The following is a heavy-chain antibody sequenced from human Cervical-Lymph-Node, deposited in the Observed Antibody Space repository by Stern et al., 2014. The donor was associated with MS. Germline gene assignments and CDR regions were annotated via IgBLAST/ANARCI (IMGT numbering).Heavy chain of an antibody. D-gene: IGHD1-26*01. CDR1: GGSISSGSYY. CDR3: ARWAYGGDSESPFDY. CDR2: IYTSGST. J-gene: IGHJ4*02. V-gene: IGHV4-61*02. Sequence: QLQLQESGPGLVKPSQTLSLTCTVSGGSISSGSYYWSWIRQPAGKGLEWIGRIYTSGSTNYNPSLKSRVTISVDTSKNQFSLKLSPVAAADTAVYYCARWAYGGDSESPFDYWGQGTLVTVSS.